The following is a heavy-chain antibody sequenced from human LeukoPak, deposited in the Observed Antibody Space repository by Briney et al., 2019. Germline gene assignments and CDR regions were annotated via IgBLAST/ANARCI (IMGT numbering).Heavy chain of an antibody. CDR1: GFTFSSYS. CDR3: ARDRNYLAPSYYYYGMDV. CDR2: ISSSSSYI. V-gene: IGHV3-21*01. J-gene: IGHJ6*02. D-gene: IGHD3-10*01. Sequence: PGGSLRLSCAASGFTFSSYSMNWVRQAPGKGLEWVSSISSSSSYIYYADSVKGRFTISRDNAKNSLYLQMNSLRAEDTAVYYCARDRNYLAPSYYYYGMDVWGQGTTVTVSS.